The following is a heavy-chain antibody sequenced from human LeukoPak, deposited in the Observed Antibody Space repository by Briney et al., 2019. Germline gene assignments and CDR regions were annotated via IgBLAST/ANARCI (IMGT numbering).Heavy chain of an antibody. CDR3: AKDDVAASGTDY. D-gene: IGHD6-13*01. V-gene: IGHV3-23*01. CDR2: ISGSGGTT. CDR1: GFTFSNYV. Sequence: GGSLRLSCAASGFTFSNYVMSWVRQAPGKGLEWVSSISGSGGTTYYADSVKGRFTVSRDNSENTLYLQMNSLRAEDTAVYYCAKDDVAASGTDYWGQGTLVTVSP. J-gene: IGHJ4*02.